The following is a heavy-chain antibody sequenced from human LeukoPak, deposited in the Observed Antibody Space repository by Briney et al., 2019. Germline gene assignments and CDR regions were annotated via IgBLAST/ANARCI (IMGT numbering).Heavy chain of an antibody. V-gene: IGHV3-23*01. Sequence: GGSLRLSCAASGFTSSSYAMSWVRQAPGKGLEWVSAISGSGGSTYYADSVKGRFTISRDNSKNTLYLQMNSLRARDTAVYYCAKGPPPDPLAGYFYMDVWGKGTTVTVSS. J-gene: IGHJ6*03. D-gene: IGHD1-14*01. CDR2: ISGSGGST. CDR1: GFTSSSYA. CDR3: AKGPPPDPLAGYFYMDV.